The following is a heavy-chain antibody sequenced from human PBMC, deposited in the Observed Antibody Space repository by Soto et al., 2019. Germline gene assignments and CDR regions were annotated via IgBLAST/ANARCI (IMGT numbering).Heavy chain of an antibody. CDR2: INSGGSST. D-gene: IGHD5-12*01. Sequence: GGSLRLSCAASGFTFSNHWMHWVRQAPGKGLVWVARINSGGSSTSYADSVKGRFTISRDNARNTLYVQMNSLRVEDTAVYYCARAGDRGYEPDDWGQGTLVTVSS. J-gene: IGHJ4*02. V-gene: IGHV3-74*01. CDR3: ARAGDRGYEPDD. CDR1: GFTFSNHW.